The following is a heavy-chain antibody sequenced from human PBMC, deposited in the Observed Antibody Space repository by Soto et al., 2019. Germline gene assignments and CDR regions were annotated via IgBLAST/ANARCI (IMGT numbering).Heavy chain of an antibody. J-gene: IGHJ6*02. Sequence: SETLSLTCTVTGGSMTSGDQYLTLSLHLPGEGLEWFGYINHRGSLYYNPSLKSRVSMSVDTSKNQFSLNLSSVTAADTAVYYCARELPQRQGRNMDVWGQGTTVTVSS. V-gene: IGHV4-31*03. CDR3: ARELPQRQGRNMDV. D-gene: IGHD1-1*01. CDR1: GGSMTSGDQY. CDR2: INHRGSL.